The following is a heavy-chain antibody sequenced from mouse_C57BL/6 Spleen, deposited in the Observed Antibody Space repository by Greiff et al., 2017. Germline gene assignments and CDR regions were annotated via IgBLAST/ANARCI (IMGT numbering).Heavy chain of an antibody. Sequence: QVHVKQSVAELVRPGASVKLSCTASGFNIKNTYMHWVKQRPGRGLEWIGRIDPNSGGTKYNEKFKSKATLTVDKPSSTAYMQLSSLTSEDSAVYYCARDPHYYGSSYSAMDYWGQGTSVTVSS. V-gene: IGHV1-72*01. CDR1: GFNIKNTY. D-gene: IGHD1-1*01. CDR3: ARDPHYYGSSYSAMDY. J-gene: IGHJ4*01. CDR2: IDPNSGGT.